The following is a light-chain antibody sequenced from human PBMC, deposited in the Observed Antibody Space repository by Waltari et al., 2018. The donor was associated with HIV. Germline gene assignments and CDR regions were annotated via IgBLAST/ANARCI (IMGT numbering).Light chain of an antibody. J-gene: IGLJ3*02. V-gene: IGLV3-21*02. CDR3: QVWDSTDDHWV. CDR1: NIERYS. Sequence: SYVVTQPPSLSVAPGQTARMTCAGNNIERYSVHWYQLRPGQAPVLVVHDNNDRPPGIPERFFGSNSGNTATLTINRVEADHEADYYCQVWDSTDDHWVFGGGTKLTVL. CDR2: DNN.